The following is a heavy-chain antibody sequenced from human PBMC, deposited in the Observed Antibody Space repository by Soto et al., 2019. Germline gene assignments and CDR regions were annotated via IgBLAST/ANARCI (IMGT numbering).Heavy chain of an antibody. J-gene: IGHJ6*02. CDR3: AADPNHSRDYYQHYYYGMDV. Sequence: GASVKVSCKASGYTFTSYGIHWVRQAPGQRLEWTGWINAGNGNTKYSEKFQGRVTITRDTSASTAYLELSSLRSEDTAVYYCAADPNHSRDYYQHYYYGMDVWGQGTTVTVSS. CDR1: GYTFTSYG. D-gene: IGHD3-22*01. V-gene: IGHV1-3*01. CDR2: INAGNGNT.